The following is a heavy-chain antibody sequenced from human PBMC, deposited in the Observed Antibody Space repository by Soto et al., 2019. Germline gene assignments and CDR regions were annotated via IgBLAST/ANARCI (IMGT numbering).Heavy chain of an antibody. D-gene: IGHD3-16*01. Sequence: QVPLVESGGGVVQPGRSLRLSCAASGFTFSSYAMHWVRQAPGKGLEWVAVISYDGSNKYYADSVKGRVTISRDNSKNTLYLQMNSLRAEDTAVYYCARAYEGDYFDYWCQGTLVTVSS. CDR1: GFTFSSYA. V-gene: IGHV3-30-3*01. CDR3: ARAYEGDYFDY. J-gene: IGHJ4*02. CDR2: ISYDGSNK.